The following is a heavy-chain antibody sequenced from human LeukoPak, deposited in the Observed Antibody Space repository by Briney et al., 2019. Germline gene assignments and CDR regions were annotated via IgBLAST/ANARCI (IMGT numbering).Heavy chain of an antibody. CDR2: IWYDGSND. CDR1: GFTFSSYG. Sequence: PGGSLRLSCAASGFTFSSYGMHWVRQAPGKGLEWVAVIWYDGSNDYYANSVKGRFTISRDNSKNTLYLQMNSLRAEDTAVYYCAKDRGDYGDYVLYGMDVWGQGTTVTVSS. D-gene: IGHD4-17*01. V-gene: IGHV3-33*06. CDR3: AKDRGDYGDYVLYGMDV. J-gene: IGHJ6*02.